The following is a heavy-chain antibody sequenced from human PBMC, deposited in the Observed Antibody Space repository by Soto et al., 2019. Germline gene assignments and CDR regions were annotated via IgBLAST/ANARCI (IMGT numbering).Heavy chain of an antibody. V-gene: IGHV3-73*01. CDR3: TRQTSGGSPRYYYYGMDV. D-gene: IGHD2-15*01. CDR1: GFTFSGSA. CDR2: IRSKANSYAT. Sequence: EVQLVESGGGLVQPGGSLKLSCAASGFTFSGSAMHWVRQASGKGLEWVGRIRSKANSYATAYAASVKGRFTISRDDSKNTAYLQMNSLKTEDTAVYYCTRQTSGGSPRYYYYGMDVWGQGTTVTVSS. J-gene: IGHJ6*02.